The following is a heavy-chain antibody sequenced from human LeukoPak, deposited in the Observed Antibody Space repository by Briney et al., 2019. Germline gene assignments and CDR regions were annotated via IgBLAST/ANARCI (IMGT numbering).Heavy chain of an antibody. CDR1: GFTFSSYS. Sequence: GGSLRLSCAASGFTFSSYSMNWVRQAPGKGLEWVSSISSSSSYIYYADSVKGRFTISRDNSKNTLYLQMNSLGAEDTAVYYCAKDRIVGATRGAFDIWGQGTMVTVSS. D-gene: IGHD1-26*01. V-gene: IGHV3-21*01. CDR2: ISSSSSYI. CDR3: AKDRIVGATRGAFDI. J-gene: IGHJ3*02.